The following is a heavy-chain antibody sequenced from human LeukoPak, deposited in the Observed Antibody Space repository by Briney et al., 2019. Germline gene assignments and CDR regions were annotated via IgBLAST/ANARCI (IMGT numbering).Heavy chain of an antibody. V-gene: IGHV3-9*01. Sequence: GGSLRLSCTASGFAFGDFSMHWVRQAPGKALGWVSGVSWNSATIDYAASVKGRFTISRDNAKHSLYLQMDSLRVEDTALYYCAKGNWGSPFDSWGQGTLVIVSS. D-gene: IGHD7-27*01. CDR1: GFAFGDFS. CDR2: VSWNSATI. CDR3: AKGNWGSPFDS. J-gene: IGHJ4*02.